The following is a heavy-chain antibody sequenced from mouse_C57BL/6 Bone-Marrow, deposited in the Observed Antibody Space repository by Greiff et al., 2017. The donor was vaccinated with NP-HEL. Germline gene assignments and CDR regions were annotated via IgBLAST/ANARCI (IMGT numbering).Heavy chain of an antibody. CDR2: IHPNSGSP. Sequence: QVQLQQPGAELVKPGAAGMLSCAASGYTFTSYWMHWVKQRPGQGLEWIGMIHPNSGSPNYNEKFKSKATLTADKSSSTAYMQLSSLTSEDSVVYYCATLSTVVIDYWGRGNTITVTS. CDR1: GYTFTSYW. J-gene: IGHJ2*01. CDR3: ATLSTVVIDY. D-gene: IGHD1-1*01. V-gene: IGHV1-64*01.